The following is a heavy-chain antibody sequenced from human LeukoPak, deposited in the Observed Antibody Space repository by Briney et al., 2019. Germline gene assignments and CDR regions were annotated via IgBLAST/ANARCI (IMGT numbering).Heavy chain of an antibody. Sequence: GGSLRLSCAASGFTVSSNYMSWVRQAPGEGPEWVSSISGSGAEIRYADSVKGRFTISRGNSQNTLYLRMNSLRVEDTAIYYCSKDLTTRSIGYFDYWGQGTLVTVSS. CDR3: SKDLTTRSIGYFDY. D-gene: IGHD1-1*01. CDR1: GFTVSSNY. V-gene: IGHV3-23*01. CDR2: ISGSGAEI. J-gene: IGHJ4*02.